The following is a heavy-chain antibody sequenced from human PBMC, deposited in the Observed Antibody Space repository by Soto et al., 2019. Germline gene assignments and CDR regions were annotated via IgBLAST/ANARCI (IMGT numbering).Heavy chain of an antibody. D-gene: IGHD1-26*01. V-gene: IGHV4-28*01. CDR3: ARREIQGPIDY. CDR2: IYYSGTT. J-gene: IGHJ4*02. CDR1: GYSISSSNW. Sequence: QVQLQESGPGLVKPSDTLSLTCAVSGYSISSSNWWGWIRQPPGKGLEWIGYIYYSGTTYYNPSLKSRVTXSXGTSKNPFSLNLTSVTAVDTAVYYCARREIQGPIDYWGQGTLVTDSS.